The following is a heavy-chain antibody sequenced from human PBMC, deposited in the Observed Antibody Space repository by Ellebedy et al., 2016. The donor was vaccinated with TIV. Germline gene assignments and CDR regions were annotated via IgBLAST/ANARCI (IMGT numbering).Heavy chain of an antibody. J-gene: IGHJ4*02. CDR1: GGSISSYY. CDR3: ARAWAYCGGDCLTFDY. CDR2: IYYSGST. D-gene: IGHD2-21*02. V-gene: IGHV4-59*01. Sequence: MPSETLSLTCTVSGGSISSYYWSWIRQPPGKGLEWIGYIYYSGSTYYNPSLKSRVTISVDTSKNQFSLKLSSVTAADTAVYYCARAWAYCGGDCLTFDYWGQGTLVTVSS.